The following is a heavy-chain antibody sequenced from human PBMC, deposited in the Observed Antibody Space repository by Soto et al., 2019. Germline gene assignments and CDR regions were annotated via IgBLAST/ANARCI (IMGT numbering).Heavy chain of an antibody. CDR3: ARGGGWLHYAFDI. D-gene: IGHD5-12*01. CDR1: GFPFRSYV. Sequence: PGGSLRLSCAASGFPFRSYVIHWVRQAPGKGLEWVTIISDDGNNKDYADSVKGRFTASRDNSKNTLYLQMNSLRAEDTAVYYCARGGGWLHYAFDIWGQGTMVTVSS. CDR2: ISDDGNNK. J-gene: IGHJ3*02. V-gene: IGHV3-30*04.